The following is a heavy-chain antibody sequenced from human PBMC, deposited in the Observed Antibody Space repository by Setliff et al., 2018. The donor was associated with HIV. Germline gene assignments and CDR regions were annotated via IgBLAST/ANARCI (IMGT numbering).Heavy chain of an antibody. J-gene: IGHJ6*02. Sequence: ETLRLSCKATGFSFSLYAMGWVRQAPGKGLEWVSSISGSGRKTYYGDSVKGRFTISRDNSKNTLYLQMNSLRAEDTAVYYCARDPLYCSGGSCYYYGMDVWGQGTTVTVSS. V-gene: IGHV3-23*01. CDR2: ISGSGRKT. CDR3: ARDPLYCSGGSCYYYGMDV. D-gene: IGHD2-15*01. CDR1: GFSFSLYA.